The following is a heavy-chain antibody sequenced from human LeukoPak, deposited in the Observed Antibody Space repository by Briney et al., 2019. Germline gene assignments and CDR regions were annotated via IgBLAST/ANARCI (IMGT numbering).Heavy chain of an antibody. D-gene: IGHD3-10*01. CDR3: ARAKLYYYDSGSPRWFDP. CDR1: GGSFSGYY. J-gene: IGHJ5*02. V-gene: IGHV4-34*01. CDR2: INHSGST. Sequence: PSETLSLTCAVYGGSFSGYYWSWIRQPPGKGLEWIGEINHSGSTNYNPSLKSRVTISVDTSKNQFSLKLSSVTAADTAVYYCARAKLYYYDSGSPRWFDPWGQGTLVTVSS.